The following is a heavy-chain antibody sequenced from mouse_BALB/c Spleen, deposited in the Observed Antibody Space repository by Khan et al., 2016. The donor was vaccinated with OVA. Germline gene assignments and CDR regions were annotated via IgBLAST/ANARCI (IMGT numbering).Heavy chain of an antibody. D-gene: IGHD1-1*02. CDR2: INTNTGEP. J-gene: IGHJ4*01. CDR1: GYTFTNYG. CDR3: ARVVYSGTMDY. Sequence: QIQLVQSGPELKKPGETVKISCKASGYTFTNYGMNWVKQAPGKGLKWMGWINTNTGEPTYADDFKGRFAFSLESSASTAYLQINNRKNEDTATYFCARVVYSGTMDYWGQGTSVTVSS. V-gene: IGHV9-3-1*01.